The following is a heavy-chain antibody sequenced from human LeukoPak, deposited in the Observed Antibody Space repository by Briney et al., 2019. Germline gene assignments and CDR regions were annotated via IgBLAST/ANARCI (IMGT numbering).Heavy chain of an antibody. V-gene: IGHV1-18*01. CDR1: GYTFTSYG. J-gene: IGHJ4*02. CDR3: ARGGPGWDSSSWYNY. CDR2: ISAYNGNR. D-gene: IGHD6-13*01. Sequence: ASVKVSCKTSGYTFTSYGIIWVRQAPGQGLEWMGWISAYNGNRNYAQNLQGRVTMTTDTSTSTAYMELRSLRSDDTAMYYCARGGPGWDSSSWYNYWGQGTLVTVSS.